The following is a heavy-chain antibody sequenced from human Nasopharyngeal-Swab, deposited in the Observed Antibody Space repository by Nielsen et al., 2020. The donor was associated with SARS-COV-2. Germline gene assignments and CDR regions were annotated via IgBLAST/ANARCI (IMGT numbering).Heavy chain of an antibody. V-gene: IGHV4-39*01. CDR3: AGLWFGLWCMDV. J-gene: IGHJ6*03. Sequence: SETLSLTCTVSGGSISSSSYYWGWIRQPPGKGLEWIGSIYYSGSTYYNPSLKSRVTISVDTSKNQFSLKLSSVTAADTAVYYCAGLWFGLWCMDVWGKGTTVTVSS. CDR2: IYYSGST. CDR1: GGSISSSSYY. D-gene: IGHD3-10*01.